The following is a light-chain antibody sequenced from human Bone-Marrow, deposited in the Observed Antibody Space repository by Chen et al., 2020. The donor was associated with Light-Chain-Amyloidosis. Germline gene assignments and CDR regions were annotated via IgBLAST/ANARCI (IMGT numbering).Light chain of an antibody. CDR1: NIGDKN. V-gene: IGLV3-9*01. CDR2: RDD. J-gene: IGLJ2*01. Sequence: YEVTQPRSVSVALGQTATLTCGGNNIGDKNVHWDQQKAGQAPVVVIYRDDIRPSGIPERFSGANSGQTATLTISRAQVGDEAAYFCQVWDSSSVVFGGGTTVTVL. CDR3: QVWDSSSVV.